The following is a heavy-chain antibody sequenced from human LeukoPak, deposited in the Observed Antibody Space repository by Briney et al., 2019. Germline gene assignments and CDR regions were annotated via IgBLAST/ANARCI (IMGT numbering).Heavy chain of an antibody. V-gene: IGHV1-18*01. CDR1: GYTFTIYG. CDR2: IRAYNGNT. D-gene: IGHD3-10*01. CDR3: ARGAVLDY. Sequence: ASVRVSFKASGYTFTIYGISWVREAPGQGVEWMASIRAYNGNTHSVHKLQGSVPITTDPSTSTAYMELRSLRADDTAVYYCARGAVLDYWGQRTLLTVSS. J-gene: IGHJ4*02.